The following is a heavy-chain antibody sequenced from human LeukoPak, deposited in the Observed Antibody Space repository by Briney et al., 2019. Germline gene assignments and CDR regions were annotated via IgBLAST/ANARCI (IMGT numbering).Heavy chain of an antibody. Sequence: ASVKVSCKASGYTFTGHYMHWVRQAPGQGLEWMGWINPNSGGTKYAQKFQGRVTLTRDTSTSTAYMELSRLRCDDTAVYYCARSYDFWSGPPFDPWGQGTLVTVSS. J-gene: IGHJ5*02. V-gene: IGHV1-2*02. CDR3: ARSYDFWSGPPFDP. D-gene: IGHD3-3*01. CDR2: INPNSGGT. CDR1: GYTFTGHY.